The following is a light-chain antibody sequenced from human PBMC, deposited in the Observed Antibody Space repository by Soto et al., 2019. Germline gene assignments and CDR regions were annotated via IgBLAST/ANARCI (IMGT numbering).Light chain of an antibody. V-gene: IGKV3-15*01. CDR2: AVS. J-gene: IGKJ1*01. CDR3: QHYNNWPPTWT. CDR1: QSVDSN. Sequence: DIVLTQSPATLSVSPGKRATLSCRAIQSVDSNLAWYQQKPGQAPRLLIYAVSTRPTGIPARFSGSGSGTDFTLTINSLQSEDFAVYYCQHYNNWPPTWTFGQGTKVDIK.